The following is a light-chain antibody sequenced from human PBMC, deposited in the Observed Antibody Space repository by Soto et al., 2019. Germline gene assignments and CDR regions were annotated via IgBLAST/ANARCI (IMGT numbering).Light chain of an antibody. CDR1: GGSIASSY. Sequence: NFMLTQPHSVSESPGKTVTISCTRSGGSIASSYVQWYQQRPGSSPTTVIYEDRLRPSGVPDRFSGSLDSSSNSASLTISGLKTEDEADYYCQSYGDTNHVFGGGTKLTVL. CDR2: EDR. CDR3: QSYGDTNHV. J-gene: IGLJ2*01. V-gene: IGLV6-57*01.